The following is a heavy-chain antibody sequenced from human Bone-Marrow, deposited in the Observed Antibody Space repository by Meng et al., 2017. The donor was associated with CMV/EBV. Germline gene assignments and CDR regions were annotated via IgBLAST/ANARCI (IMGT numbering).Heavy chain of an antibody. V-gene: IGHV4-38-2*02. D-gene: IGHD5-12*01. CDR2: IYHSGST. J-gene: IGHJ4*02. Sequence: SETLSLTCTVSGYSISSGYYWGWIRQPPGKGLEWIGSIYHSGSTYYNPSLKSRVTISVDTSKDQFSLKLSSVTAADTAVYYCARDWGGYSGYDRLVFDYWGKGTLVTVS. CDR1: GYSISSGYY. CDR3: ARDWGGYSGYDRLVFDY.